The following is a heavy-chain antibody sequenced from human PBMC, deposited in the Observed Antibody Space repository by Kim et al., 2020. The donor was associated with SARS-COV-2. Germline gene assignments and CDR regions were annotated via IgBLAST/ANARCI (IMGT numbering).Heavy chain of an antibody. Sequence: ASVKVSCKVSGYTLTELSMHWVRQAPGKGLEWMGGFDPEDGETIYAQKFQGRVTMTEDTSTETAYMELSSLRSDDTAVYYCARDPRGPPIYYGMDVWGQGTTVTVSS. J-gene: IGHJ6*02. CDR2: FDPEDGET. V-gene: IGHV1-24*01. D-gene: IGHD3-10*01. CDR1: GYTLTELS. CDR3: ARDPRGPPIYYGMDV.